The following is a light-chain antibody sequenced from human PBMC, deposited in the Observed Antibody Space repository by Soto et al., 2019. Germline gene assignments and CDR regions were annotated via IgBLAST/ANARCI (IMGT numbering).Light chain of an antibody. V-gene: IGKV1-39*01. Sequence: DIQMTQSPSSLSASVGDRVTITCRASQSISSYLSWYQQKPGKAPKRLIYVGSTLQSGVPSRFSGSGSGTDFTLTISSLQPEDFATYSCQQTYTTPFTFGGGTKVDIK. CDR3: QQTYTTPFT. J-gene: IGKJ4*01. CDR1: QSISSY. CDR2: VGS.